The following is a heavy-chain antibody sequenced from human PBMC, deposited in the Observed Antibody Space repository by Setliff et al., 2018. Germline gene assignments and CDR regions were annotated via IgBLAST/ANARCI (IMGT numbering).Heavy chain of an antibody. CDR3: TTGLRHGVPYFDL. Sequence: GASVKVSCKASGGTFSSYTISWVRQAPGQGLEWMGRVDPEDGHTKYAEKFQGRITISADMSLDIAHMELGSLTSEDTAVYYCTTGLRHGVPYFDLWGQGTLVTVSS. CDR2: VDPEDGHT. V-gene: IGHV1-69-2*01. CDR1: GGTFSSYT. D-gene: IGHD3-10*01. J-gene: IGHJ4*02.